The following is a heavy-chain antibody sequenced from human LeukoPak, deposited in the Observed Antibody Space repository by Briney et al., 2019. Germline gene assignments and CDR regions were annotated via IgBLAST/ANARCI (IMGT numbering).Heavy chain of an antibody. D-gene: IGHD2-2*01. CDR2: INPNSGDT. CDR3: ARRLTTSQDLDY. Sequence: APVKVSCKSSGYTFTGHYMYWLRQAPGQGLEWMGWINPNSGDTNYAQKFQGRVTMTRDTSISTAYMDLNRLTSDDTAVYYCARRLTTSQDLDYWGQGTLVTVSS. CDR1: GYTFTGHY. V-gene: IGHV1-2*02. J-gene: IGHJ4*02.